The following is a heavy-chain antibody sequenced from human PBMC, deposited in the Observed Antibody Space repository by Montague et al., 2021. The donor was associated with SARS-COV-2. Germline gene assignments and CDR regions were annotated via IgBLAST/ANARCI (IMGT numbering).Heavy chain of an antibody. CDR2: IGTAGDT. CDR1: GFTFSSYD. V-gene: IGHV3-13*01. CDR3: ARGRGGRPWYFDY. D-gene: IGHD1-26*01. J-gene: IGHJ4*02. Sequence: SLRLSCAASGFTFSSYDVHWVRQATGKGLEWVSAIGTAGDTYYPGSVKGRFTISRENAKNSLYLQMNSLRAGGTAVYYCARGRGGRPWYFDYWSQGTLVTVSS.